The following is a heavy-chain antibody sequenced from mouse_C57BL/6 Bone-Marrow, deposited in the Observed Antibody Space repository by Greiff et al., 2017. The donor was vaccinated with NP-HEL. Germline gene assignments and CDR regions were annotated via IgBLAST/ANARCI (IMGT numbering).Heavy chain of an antibody. Sequence: VQLQQSGAELARPGASVKLSCKASGYTFTTYGISWVKQRPGQGLEWIGEIYPRSGNTYYNEKFKGKATLTADKSSSTAYMELRSLTSEDSAVYFCARDYYGSSYWYFDVWGTGTTVTVSS. D-gene: IGHD1-1*01. CDR1: GYTFTTYG. CDR2: IYPRSGNT. CDR3: ARDYYGSSYWYFDV. J-gene: IGHJ1*03. V-gene: IGHV1-81*01.